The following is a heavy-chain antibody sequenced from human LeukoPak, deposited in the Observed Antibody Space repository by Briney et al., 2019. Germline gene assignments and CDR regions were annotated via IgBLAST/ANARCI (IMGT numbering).Heavy chain of an antibody. Sequence: ASVKVSCKASGGTFSSYAIRWVRQAPGQGLEWMGRIIPILGIANYAQKFQGRVTITADKSTSTAYMELSSLRSEDTAVYYCARATTNYGDYAILDWGQGTLVTVSS. CDR2: IIPILGIA. CDR1: GGTFSSYA. CDR3: ARATTNYGDYAILD. D-gene: IGHD4-17*01. J-gene: IGHJ4*02. V-gene: IGHV1-69*04.